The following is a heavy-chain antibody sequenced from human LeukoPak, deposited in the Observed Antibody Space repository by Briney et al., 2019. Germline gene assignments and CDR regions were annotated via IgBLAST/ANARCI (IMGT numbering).Heavy chain of an antibody. CDR2: IYYTGTT. J-gene: IGHJ4*02. CDR1: GGSISSSGYY. V-gene: IGHV4-31*03. Sequence: PSETLSLTCTVSGGSISSSGYYWTWIRQHPGKGLEWIGYIYYTGTTYYNPSLESRVTISVDTSKNQFSLNLRSVTAADTAVYYCASAAAYIAALDYWGQGTLVTVSS. CDR3: ASAAAYIAALDY. D-gene: IGHD2-15*01.